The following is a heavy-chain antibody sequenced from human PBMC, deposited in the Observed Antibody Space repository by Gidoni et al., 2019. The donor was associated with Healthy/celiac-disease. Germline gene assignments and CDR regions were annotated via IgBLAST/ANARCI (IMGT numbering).Heavy chain of an antibody. CDR2: ISGSGGST. Sequence: EVQLLESGGGLVQPGGSLRLSGAASGSTFSSYAMRWVRQAPGKGLEWVSAISGSGGSTYYADSVKGRFTISRDNSKNTLYLQMNSLRAEDTAVYYCAKGALRGGSCCIYWYFDLCGRGTLVTVSS. CDR1: GSTFSSYA. CDR3: AKGALRGGSCCIYWYFDL. D-gene: IGHD2-15*01. J-gene: IGHJ2*01. V-gene: IGHV3-23*01.